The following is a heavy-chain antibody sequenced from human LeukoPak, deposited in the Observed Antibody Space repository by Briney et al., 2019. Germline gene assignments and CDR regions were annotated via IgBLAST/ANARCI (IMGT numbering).Heavy chain of an antibody. CDR3: ATFSSTTAKLRGDYYYGMDV. CDR2: ISSSGSTI. V-gene: IGHV3-11*01. CDR1: GFTFSDYY. D-gene: IGHD1-26*01. J-gene: IGHJ6*02. Sequence: GGSLRLSCAASGFTFSDYYMSWIRQAPGKGLEWVSYISSSGSTIYYADSVKGRFTISRDNAKNSLYLQMNSLRAEDTAVYYCATFSSTTAKLRGDYYYGMDVWGQGTTVTVSS.